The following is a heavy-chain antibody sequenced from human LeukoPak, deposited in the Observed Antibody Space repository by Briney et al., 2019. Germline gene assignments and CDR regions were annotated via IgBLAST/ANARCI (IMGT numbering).Heavy chain of an antibody. CDR1: GGSISSYY. Sequence: SETLSLTCTVSGGSISSYYWSWIRQPPGKGLEWIGYIYYSGSTNYNPSLKSRVTISVDTSKNQFSLKLSSVTAADTAVYYCATWDILTGPFDIWGRGTMVTVSS. CDR2: IYYSGST. D-gene: IGHD3-9*01. CDR3: ATWDILTGPFDI. J-gene: IGHJ3*02. V-gene: IGHV4-59*01.